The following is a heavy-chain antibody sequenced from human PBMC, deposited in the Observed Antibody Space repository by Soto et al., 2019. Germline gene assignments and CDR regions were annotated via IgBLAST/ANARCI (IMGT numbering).Heavy chain of an antibody. D-gene: IGHD2-15*01. CDR2: IDWDDDK. V-gene: IGHV2-70*01. J-gene: IGHJ4*02. Sequence: SGPTLVNPTQTLTLTCTFSGFSLSTSGMCVSWIRQPPGKALEWLALIDWDDDKYYSTSPKTRLTISKDTSKNQVVLTMTNMDPVDTATYYCARIQAVTGYFDYWGQGTLVTVSS. CDR3: ARIQAVTGYFDY. CDR1: GFSLSTSGMC.